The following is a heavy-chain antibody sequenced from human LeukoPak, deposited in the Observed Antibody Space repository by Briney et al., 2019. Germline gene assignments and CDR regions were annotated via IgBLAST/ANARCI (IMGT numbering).Heavy chain of an antibody. J-gene: IGHJ4*02. CDR1: GLTFSSYA. Sequence: GGSLRLSCAASGLTFSSYAISWVRQAPGKGLEWVSSISGSGGSTYYADSVKGRFTISRDNSKNTLYLQMNSLRAEDTAVYYCAKAFSPPGYYYDSSGYYPPDYWGQGTLVTVSS. CDR3: AKAFSPPGYYYDSSGYYPPDY. CDR2: ISGSGGST. D-gene: IGHD3-22*01. V-gene: IGHV3-23*01.